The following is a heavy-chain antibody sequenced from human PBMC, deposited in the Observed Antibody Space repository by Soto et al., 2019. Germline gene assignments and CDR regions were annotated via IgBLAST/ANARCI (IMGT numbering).Heavy chain of an antibody. CDR3: ARISDYYDSSGYYQFDY. Sequence: VSGPTLVNPTQTLTLTCTFSGFSLSTSGMCVSWIRQPPGKALEWLALIDWDDDKYYSTSLKTRLTISKDTSKNQVVLTMTNMDPVDTATYYCARISDYYDSSGYYQFDYWGQGTLVTVS. D-gene: IGHD3-22*01. CDR2: IDWDDDK. CDR1: GFSLSTSGMC. J-gene: IGHJ4*02. V-gene: IGHV2-70*01.